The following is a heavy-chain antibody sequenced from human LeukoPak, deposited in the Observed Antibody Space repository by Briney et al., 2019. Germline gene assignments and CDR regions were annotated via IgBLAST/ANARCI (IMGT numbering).Heavy chain of an antibody. J-gene: IGHJ4*02. D-gene: IGHD5-18*01. CDR2: IIPILGIA. V-gene: IGHV1-69*04. CDR3: ARTDTAMLSLDY. CDR1: GGTFSSYA. Sequence: ASVKVSCKASGGTFSSYAISWVRQAPGQGLEWMGRIIPILGIANYAQKFQGRVTITADKSTSTAYMELSSLRSEDTAVYYCARTDTAMLSLDYWGQGTLVTVSS.